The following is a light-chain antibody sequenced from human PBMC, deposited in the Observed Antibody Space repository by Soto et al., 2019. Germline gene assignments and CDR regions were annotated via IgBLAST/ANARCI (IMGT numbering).Light chain of an antibody. CDR3: QQRSNWLT. J-gene: IGKJ4*01. V-gene: IGKV3-11*01. CDR2: DGS. Sequence: IVLTQSPATLSLSPGEGATLSCRASQSIGDYVAWFQQKPGQAPRLLIYDGSNRAVGIPARFSGSASGTDSTLTISSLEPEDFAVYYCQQRSNWLTFGGGTKVEIK. CDR1: QSIGDY.